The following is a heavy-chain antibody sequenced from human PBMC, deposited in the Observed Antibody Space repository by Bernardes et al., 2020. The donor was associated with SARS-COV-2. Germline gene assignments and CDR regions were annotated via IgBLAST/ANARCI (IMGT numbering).Heavy chain of an antibody. Sequence: SETLSLTCTVSGAAMKGYCWTWLRQSPGKGLEWIGYIHEWVSYKSVTTDYNSSLKSRVTISVDTSKNQFSLELRSVTAADTGVYYCARRGREVVAPNEDWVDPWGQGTLVTVSS. CDR2: IHEWVSYKSVTT. CDR1: GAAMKGYC. V-gene: IGHV4-4*09. J-gene: IGHJ5*02. CDR3: ARRGREVVAPNEDWVDP. D-gene: IGHD2-2*01.